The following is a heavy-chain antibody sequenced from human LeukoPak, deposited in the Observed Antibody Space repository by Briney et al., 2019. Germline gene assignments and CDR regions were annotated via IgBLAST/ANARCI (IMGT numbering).Heavy chain of an antibody. D-gene: IGHD3-22*01. CDR2: IKSKTDGGTT. J-gene: IGHJ4*02. CDR3: TTDAAGDYDSSGPYYFDY. CDR1: GFTFSNAW. Sequence: PGGSLRLSCAASGFTFSNAWMSWVRQAPGKGLEWVGRIKSKTDGGTTDYAAPVKGRFTISRDDSKNTLYLQMNSLKTEDTAVYYCTTDAAGDYDSSGPYYFDYWGQGTQVTVSS. V-gene: IGHV3-15*01.